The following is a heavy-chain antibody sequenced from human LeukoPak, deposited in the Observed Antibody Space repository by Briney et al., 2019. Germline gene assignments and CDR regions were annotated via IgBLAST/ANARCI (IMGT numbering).Heavy chain of an antibody. Sequence: SVKVSCKASGGTFSSYAISWVRQAPGQGLEWMGGIIPIFGTANYAQKFQGRVTITSDESTSTAYMELSSLRSEDTAVYYCARETYYYDSSGYYEGSFDYWGQGTLVTVSS. CDR2: IIPIFGTA. CDR3: ARETYYYDSSGYYEGSFDY. CDR1: GGTFSSYA. D-gene: IGHD3-22*01. J-gene: IGHJ4*02. V-gene: IGHV1-69*13.